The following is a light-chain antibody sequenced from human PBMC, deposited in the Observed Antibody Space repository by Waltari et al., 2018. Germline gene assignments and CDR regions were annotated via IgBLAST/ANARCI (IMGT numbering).Light chain of an antibody. J-gene: IGLJ2*01. CDR3: SSYGGRNNLI. CDR1: SSDIGGYNF. CDR2: EVS. Sequence: SALTQPPSASGSPGQSVTISCTGTSSDIGGYNFVSWYQQHPSKAPKLMIYEVSKRPSGVPDRFSGSKSGYTASLTVSGLQAEDEAEYYCSSYGGRNNLIFGGGTKLTVL. V-gene: IGLV2-8*01.